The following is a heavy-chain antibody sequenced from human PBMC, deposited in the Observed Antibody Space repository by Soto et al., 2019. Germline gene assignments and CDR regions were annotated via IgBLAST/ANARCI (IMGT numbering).Heavy chain of an antibody. CDR2: INHSGST. J-gene: IGHJ5*02. Sequence: PSETLSLTCAVYGGSFSVYYWSWIRHPPGKGLEWIGEINHSGSTNYNPSLKSRVTISVDTSKNQFSLKLSSVTAADTAVYYCARGPVTIFGVVIIRGWFDPWGQGTLVTVSS. CDR3: ARGPVTIFGVVIIRGWFDP. V-gene: IGHV4-34*01. CDR1: GGSFSVYY. D-gene: IGHD3-3*01.